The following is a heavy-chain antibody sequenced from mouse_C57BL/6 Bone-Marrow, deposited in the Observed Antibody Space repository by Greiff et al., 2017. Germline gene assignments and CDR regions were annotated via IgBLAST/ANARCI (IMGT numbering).Heavy chain of an antibody. J-gene: IGHJ3*01. CDR2: INPYNGGT. D-gene: IGHD1-1*01. Sequence: VQLKESGPVLVKPGASVKMSCKASGYTFTDYYMNWVKQSHGKSLEWIGVINPYNGGTSYNQKFKGKATLTVDKSSSTAYMVLNSLTSEDSAVYYCSRVIRDYYGSRSWFSYWGQGTLVTVSA. CDR1: GYTFTDYY. CDR3: SRVIRDYYGSRSWFSY. V-gene: IGHV1-19*01.